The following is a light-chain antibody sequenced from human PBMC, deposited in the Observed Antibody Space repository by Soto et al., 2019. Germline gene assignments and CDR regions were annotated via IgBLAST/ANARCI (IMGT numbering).Light chain of an antibody. V-gene: IGKV3-20*01. J-gene: IGKJ1*01. CDR1: QSVSSSY. CDR2: GAS. Sequence: EIVLTQSPGTLSLSPGERATLSCRASQSVSSSYLAWYQQKPGQAPRLLIYGASSRATGIPDRFSGCGSGTDFTVTISRLEPEDYAVYYCQQYGSSPTFGQGTKVEIK. CDR3: QQYGSSPT.